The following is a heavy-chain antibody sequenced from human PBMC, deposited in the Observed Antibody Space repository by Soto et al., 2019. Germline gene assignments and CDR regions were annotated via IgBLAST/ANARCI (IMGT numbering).Heavy chain of an antibody. J-gene: IGHJ4*02. CDR1: GGTFSTYA. D-gene: IGHD1-26*01. Sequence: QVQLVQSGAEVKKPGSSVKVSCKASGGTFSTYAISWVRQAPGQGREWMGGIIPIFGTANYAQKCQGRVTITEDESTSTAYMELSSLGSEDTAVYYCAADVGASARTFDYWGQGTLVTVSS. V-gene: IGHV1-69*01. CDR3: AADVGASARTFDY. CDR2: IIPIFGTA.